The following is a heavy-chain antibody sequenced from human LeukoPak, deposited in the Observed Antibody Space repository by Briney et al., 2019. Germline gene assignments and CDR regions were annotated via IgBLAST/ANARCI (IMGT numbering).Heavy chain of an antibody. V-gene: IGHV3-74*01. CDR1: GFTFSNYW. Sequence: GGSLRLSCAASGFTFSNYWMHWVRHVPGKGLVWVSRVNIDGSTTSYADSVKGRFTISRDNANNTLLLQMNGLRAEGTAVYFCARDGKIQPWLKNYFYGMDVWGQGTTVTVSS. CDR3: ARDGKIQPWLKNYFYGMDV. D-gene: IGHD5-18*01. CDR2: VNIDGSTT. J-gene: IGHJ6*02.